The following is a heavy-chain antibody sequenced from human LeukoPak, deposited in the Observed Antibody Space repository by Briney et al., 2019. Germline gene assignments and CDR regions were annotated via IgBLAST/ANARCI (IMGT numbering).Heavy chain of an antibody. CDR1: GYSFDNYW. Sequence: GESLKISCKGSGYSFDNYWLAWVRQMPGKGLEWMGIIYPGNSDTRYSPSFQGQVTISADKSINTAYLQWSSLKASETAMYYCARQDGSAWYYFDYWGQGTLVTVSS. D-gene: IGHD6-19*01. V-gene: IGHV5-51*01. CDR2: IYPGNSDT. J-gene: IGHJ4*02. CDR3: ARQDGSAWYYFDY.